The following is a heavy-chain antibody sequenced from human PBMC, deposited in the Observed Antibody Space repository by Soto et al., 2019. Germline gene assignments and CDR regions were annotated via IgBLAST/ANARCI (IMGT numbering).Heavy chain of an antibody. J-gene: IGHJ4*02. CDR1: GGSFSGYY. CDR3: ARGGAGGLIATSVPRGY. CDR2: INHSGST. Sequence: QVQLQQWGAGLLKPSETLALTCAVYGGSFSGYYWHWIRQPPGKGLEWSGEINHSGSTNYNPSLNSRVTIAVDTSKNQFSLTLSSVTAPDTAVYYCARGGAGGLIATSVPRGYWGQGTLVTGSS. D-gene: IGHD6-13*01. V-gene: IGHV4-34*01.